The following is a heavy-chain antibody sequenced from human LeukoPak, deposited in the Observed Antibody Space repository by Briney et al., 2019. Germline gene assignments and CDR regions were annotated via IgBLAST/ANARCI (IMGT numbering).Heavy chain of an antibody. CDR2: INHSGST. CDR1: GGSFSGYY. V-gene: IGHV4-34*01. D-gene: IGHD3-22*01. Sequence: SETLSLTCAVYGGSFSGYYWSWIRQPPGKGLEWIGEINHSGSTNYNPSLRSRVTISVDTSKNQFSLDLRSVTAADTAVYYCARGPHYHDSSGYSPSYSYAMDVWGQGTTVTVSS. CDR3: ARGPHYHDSSGYSPSYSYAMDV. J-gene: IGHJ6*02.